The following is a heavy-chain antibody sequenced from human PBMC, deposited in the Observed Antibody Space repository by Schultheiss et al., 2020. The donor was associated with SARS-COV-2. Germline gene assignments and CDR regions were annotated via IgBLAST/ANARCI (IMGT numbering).Heavy chain of an antibody. CDR1: GFSLSTSGVG. Sequence: SGPTLVKPTQTLTLTCTFSGFSLSTSGVGVGWIRQPPGKALEWLALIYWGDDKRYSPSLKSRLTITKDTSKNQVVLTMTNMDPVDTATYYCAHEPKRSGSYHLNWFDPWGQGTLVTVSS. J-gene: IGHJ5*02. CDR3: AHEPKRSGSYHLNWFDP. D-gene: IGHD1-26*01. V-gene: IGHV2-5*02. CDR2: IYWGDDK.